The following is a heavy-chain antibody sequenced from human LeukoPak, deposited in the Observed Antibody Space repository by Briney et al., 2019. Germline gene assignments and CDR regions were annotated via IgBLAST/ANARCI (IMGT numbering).Heavy chain of an antibody. CDR2: ISGNSGSI. Sequence: GRSLRLSCAASGFTFDDYAMHWVRQAPGKGLEWVSGISGNSGSIGYADSVKGRFTISRDNAKNSLYLQMNSLRAEDTALYYCAKSIYSYGYYFDYWGQGTLVTVSS. D-gene: IGHD5-18*01. CDR3: AKSIYSYGYYFDY. CDR1: GFTFDDYA. J-gene: IGHJ4*02. V-gene: IGHV3-9*01.